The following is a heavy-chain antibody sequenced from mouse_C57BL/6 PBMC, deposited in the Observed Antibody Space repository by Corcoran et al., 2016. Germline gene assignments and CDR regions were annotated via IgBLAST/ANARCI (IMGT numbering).Heavy chain of an antibody. CDR1: GYTFTDYY. V-gene: IGHV1-19*01. CDR3: ARWDYDAPDY. Sequence: EVQLQQSGPVLVKPGASVKMSCKASGYTFTDYYMNWVKQSHGKSLEWIGVINPYNGGTSYNQKFKGKATLTVDKSSSTAYMELNSLTSEDSAVYYCARWDYDAPDYWGQGTTLTVSS. J-gene: IGHJ2*01. CDR2: INPYNGGT. D-gene: IGHD2-4*01.